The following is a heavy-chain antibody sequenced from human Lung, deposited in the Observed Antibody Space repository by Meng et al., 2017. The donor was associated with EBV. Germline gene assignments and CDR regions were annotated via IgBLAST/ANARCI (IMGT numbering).Heavy chain of an antibody. D-gene: IGHD4-23*01. CDR2: IFYDGSMK. V-gene: IGHV3-30*18. Sequence: QWQMVESVVGVVQPGRSRRLSCVASGFAFSDSGMDWVRQAPGKGLEWVAVIFYDGSMKYYGDSVRGRFTISRDNPKNTVYLQMNGLRTEDTALYYCAKGKPVDYWGRGTLVTVSS. CDR1: GFAFSDSG. CDR3: AKGKPVDY. J-gene: IGHJ4*02.